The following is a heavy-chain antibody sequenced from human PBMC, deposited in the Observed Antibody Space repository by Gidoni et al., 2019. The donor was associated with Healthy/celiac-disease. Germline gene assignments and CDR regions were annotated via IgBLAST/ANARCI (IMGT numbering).Heavy chain of an antibody. CDR3: ARDGTGINGMDV. J-gene: IGHJ6*02. Sequence: EVQLVESGGGLVQPGGSLRLSCPAAGCTVRSNSMRWVRQGPGKVLEWVSVLYRGGSTYYADSVKGLFTISRHNSNNTLYLQMNSLRAEDTAVYYCARDGTGINGMDVWGQGTTVTVSS. V-gene: IGHV3-53*04. CDR2: LYRGGST. CDR1: GCTVRSNS. D-gene: IGHD1-1*01.